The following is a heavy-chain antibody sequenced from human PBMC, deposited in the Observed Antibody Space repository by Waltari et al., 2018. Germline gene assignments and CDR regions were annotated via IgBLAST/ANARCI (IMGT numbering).Heavy chain of an antibody. V-gene: IGHV4-34*01. D-gene: IGHD2-8*01. CDR3: AKVYVSNRDRRGCPPGDY. J-gene: IGHJ4*02. CDR2: INHSGST. CDR1: GGSFSGYY. Sequence: QVQLQQWGAGLLKPSETLSLTCAVYGGSFSGYYWSWIRQPPGKGLEWIGEINHSGSTNYNPSLKSRVTISVDTSKNQFSLKLSSVTAADTAVYYCAKVYVSNRDRRGCPPGDYWGQGTLVTVSS.